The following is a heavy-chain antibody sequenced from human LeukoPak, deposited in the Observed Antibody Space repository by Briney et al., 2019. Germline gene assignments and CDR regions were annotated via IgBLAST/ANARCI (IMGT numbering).Heavy chain of an antibody. J-gene: IGHJ6*03. CDR3: ARETVTPGSYYYYYMDV. CDR1: GGSISSYY. CDR2: IYYSGRT. D-gene: IGHD4-11*01. Sequence: SETLSLTCTVAGGSISSYYWSWIRQPPGKGLEWIGYIYYSGRTNYNPSLKSRVTISVDTSKNQFSLKLSSVTAADTAVYYCARETVTPGSYYYYYMDVWGKGTTVTVSS. V-gene: IGHV4-59*01.